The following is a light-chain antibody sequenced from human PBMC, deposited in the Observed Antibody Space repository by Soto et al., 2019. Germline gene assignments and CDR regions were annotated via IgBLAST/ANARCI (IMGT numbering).Light chain of an antibody. J-gene: IGKJ3*01. Sequence: EVVLTQSPATLSLSPGERATLSCRADQSVSANYLAWYQQKPGQAPRLLIYGASSRATGIPDRFSCSGSGTDFTLTISRLEPEDFAVFFCHQYGSSPFTFGPGTKVDIK. CDR1: QSVSANY. CDR2: GAS. CDR3: HQYGSSPFT. V-gene: IGKV3-20*01.